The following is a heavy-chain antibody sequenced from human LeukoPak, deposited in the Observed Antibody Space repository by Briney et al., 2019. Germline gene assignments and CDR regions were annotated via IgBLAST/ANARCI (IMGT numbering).Heavy chain of an antibody. CDR1: GFTFSSYE. Sequence: PGGSLTLSCAASGFTFSSYEMNWVRQAPGRGLEGVSYISSSGSTIYYADSVKGRFTISRGNAKNSLFLQMNSWRAEDTAVYYCASPIAAAGLFVYWGQGTLVTVSS. D-gene: IGHD6-13*01. V-gene: IGHV3-48*03. CDR2: ISSSGSTI. J-gene: IGHJ4*02. CDR3: ASPIAAAGLFVY.